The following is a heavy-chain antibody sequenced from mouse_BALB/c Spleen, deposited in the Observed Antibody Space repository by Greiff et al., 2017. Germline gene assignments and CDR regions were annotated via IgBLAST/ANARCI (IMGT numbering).Heavy chain of an antibody. CDR1: GFNIKDTY. CDR3: ANYDYDGGFAY. D-gene: IGHD2-4*01. V-gene: IGHV14-3*02. CDR2: IDPANGNT. J-gene: IGHJ3*01. Sequence: EVQLVESGAELVKPGASVTLSCTASGFNIKDTYMHWVKQRPEQGLEWIGRIDPANGNTKYDPKFQGKATITADTSSNTAYLQLSSLTSEDTAVYYCANYDYDGGFAYWGQGTLVTVSA.